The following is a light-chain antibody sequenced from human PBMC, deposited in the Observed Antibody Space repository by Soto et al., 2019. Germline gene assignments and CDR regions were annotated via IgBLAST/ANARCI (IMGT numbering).Light chain of an antibody. CDR1: QSISNH. CDR3: QKYDSAPLT. J-gene: IGKJ4*01. Sequence: DIQMTQSPSSLSASVEDRVIITCRASQSISNHLNWYQQKPGKAPKLLIFAASSLQSGVPSRFSGSRSGSDFTLTISDLQPEDVATYYCQKYDSAPLTFGGGTKVDIK. V-gene: IGKV1-39*01. CDR2: AAS.